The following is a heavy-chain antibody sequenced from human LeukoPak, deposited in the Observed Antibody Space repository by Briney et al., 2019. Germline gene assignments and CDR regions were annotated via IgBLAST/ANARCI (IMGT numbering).Heavy chain of an antibody. CDR1: GGSIRSGDYY. J-gene: IGHJ4*02. CDR2: IYYSGST. V-gene: IGHV4-30-4*01. Sequence: SETLSLTCTVSGGSIRSGDYYWSWIRQPPGKGLEWIGYIYYSGSTYYNPSLKSRVTISVDTSKNQFSLKLSSVTAADTAVYYCARGERISWGELRFDYWGQGTLVTVSS. D-gene: IGHD1-26*01. CDR3: ARGERISWGELRFDY.